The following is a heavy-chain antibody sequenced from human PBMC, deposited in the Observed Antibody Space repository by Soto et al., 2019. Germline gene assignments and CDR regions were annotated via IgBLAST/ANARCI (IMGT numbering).Heavy chain of an antibody. CDR3: ARGFQSSFGY. V-gene: IGHV3-53*01. CDR2: IYSGGST. D-gene: IGHD2-21*01. CDR1: GFTVSNSY. Sequence: GGSLRLSCAASGFTVSNSYMSWVRQAPGKGLEWVSVIYSGGSTYYADSVKGRFTISRDSSKNTLYLQMNSLRAEDTAVYYCARGFQSSFGYWGQGALVTVSS. J-gene: IGHJ4*02.